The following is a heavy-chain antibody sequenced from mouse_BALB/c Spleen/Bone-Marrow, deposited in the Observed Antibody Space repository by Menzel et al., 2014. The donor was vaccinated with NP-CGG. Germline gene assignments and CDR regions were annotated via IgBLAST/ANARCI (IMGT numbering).Heavy chain of an antibody. Sequence: EVQGVESGGGLVQPGGSLKLSCAASGFTFSSYGMSWVRQTPGKRLELVATINTNGGNTYYPDSVKGRFTISRDNAKNTLYLQMSSLKSEDTAMYYCARGLDYWGQGTTLTVSS. CDR2: INTNGGNT. CDR1: GFTFSSYG. J-gene: IGHJ2*01. CDR3: ARGLDY. V-gene: IGHV5-6-3*01.